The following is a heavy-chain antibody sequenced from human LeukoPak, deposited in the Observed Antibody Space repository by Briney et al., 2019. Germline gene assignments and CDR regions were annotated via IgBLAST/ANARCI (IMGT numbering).Heavy chain of an antibody. J-gene: IGHJ6*02. CDR1: GYSFTRYW. CDR2: IYPGDSDT. CDR3: ARRDHTILYGMDV. V-gene: IGHV5-51*01. D-gene: IGHD3-3*01. Sequence: GESLKISCKGFGYSFTRYWIGWVRQMPGKGLEWMGIIYPGDSDTRYSPSFQGQVTISADKSISTAYLQWSSLKASDTAMYYCARRDHTILYGMDVWGQGTTVTVSS.